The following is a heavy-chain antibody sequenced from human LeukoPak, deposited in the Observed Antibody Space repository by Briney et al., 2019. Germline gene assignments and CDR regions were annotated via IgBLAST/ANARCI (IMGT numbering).Heavy chain of an antibody. V-gene: IGHV4-4*07. J-gene: IGHJ4*02. D-gene: IGHD3-22*01. CDR3: AGESGYYYDTSGYTFDY. CDR2: LYTSGST. Sequence: PSETLSLTCTVSGGSSNNYYWSWIRQSPGKGLEWIGRLYTSGSTNYKPSLNSEVSMSVDTSKSQFSLRLRSVTAADTAVYYCAGESGYYYDTSGYTFDYWGQGILVTVSS. CDR1: GGSSNNYY.